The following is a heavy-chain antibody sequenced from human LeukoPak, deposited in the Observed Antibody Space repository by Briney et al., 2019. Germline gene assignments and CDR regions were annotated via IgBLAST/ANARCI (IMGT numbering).Heavy chain of an antibody. CDR3: AKDRGMVGASVRAFDY. CDR1: GFTFRNHA. V-gene: IGHV3-23*01. J-gene: IGHJ4*02. CDR2: ISGSGETT. Sequence: QSGGSLRLSCAASGFTFRNHAMNWVRQAPGKGLEWVSDISGSGETTYYADSVKGRFTISRDNSQNTLYLQMSSLRGEDTALYYCAKDRGMVGASVRAFDYWGQGTLVTVSS. D-gene: IGHD1-26*01.